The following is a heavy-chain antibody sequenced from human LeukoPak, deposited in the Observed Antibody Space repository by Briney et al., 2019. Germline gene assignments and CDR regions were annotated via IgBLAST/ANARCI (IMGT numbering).Heavy chain of an antibody. CDR2: IRSSSSDT. CDR3: ARESVRYCTNGVCFVDY. J-gene: IGHJ4*02. Sequence: GGSLRLSCAASGFPFSEYPMNWVRQAPGKGLEWLSNIRSSSSDTYYADSVKGRFTISRDNAKNSLHLQMNSLRAEDTAVYYCARESVRYCTNGVCFVDYWGQGTLVTVSS. D-gene: IGHD2-8*01. V-gene: IGHV3-11*01. CDR1: GFPFSEYP.